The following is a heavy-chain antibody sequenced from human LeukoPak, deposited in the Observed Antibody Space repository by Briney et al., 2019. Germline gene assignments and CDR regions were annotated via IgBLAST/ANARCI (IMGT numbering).Heavy chain of an antibody. V-gene: IGHV4-39*02. CDR3: SRESGPFSPFGF. D-gene: IGHD1-26*01. CDR2: INYSGST. CDR1: GGSFSSTTYY. J-gene: IGHJ4*02. Sequence: PSETLSLTCTVSGGSFSSTTYYWSWIRQPPGKGLEWIASINYSGSTYYNPSLKSRVTISVDTSENQFSLKLSSVTAADTAVYYCSRESGPFSPFGFWGQGTLVSVHS.